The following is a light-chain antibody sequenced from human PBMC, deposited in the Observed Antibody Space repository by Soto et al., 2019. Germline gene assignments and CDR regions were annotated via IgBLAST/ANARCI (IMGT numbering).Light chain of an antibody. J-gene: IGKJ1*01. CDR1: QGIRNE. Sequence: AIQMTQSPSSLSASIGDRVTITCRASQGIRNELGWYQQKPGKAPKVLISAASSLEDGVPSRFSGSGSGTDFTLTISSLRPEDFATYFCLQDYNYPRTFGQGTKVEIK. CDR2: AAS. V-gene: IGKV1-6*01. CDR3: LQDYNYPRT.